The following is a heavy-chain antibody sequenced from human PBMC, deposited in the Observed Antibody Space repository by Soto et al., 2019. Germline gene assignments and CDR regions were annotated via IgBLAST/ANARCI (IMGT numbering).Heavy chain of an antibody. J-gene: IGHJ4*02. CDR3: ARGKTGTPPLDY. D-gene: IGHD1-1*01. V-gene: IGHV4-31*03. CDR2: IYYSGST. CDR1: GGSISSGGYY. Sequence: LSLTCSVSGGSISSGGYYWSWIRQHPGKGLEWIGYIYYSGSTYYNPSLKSRVTISVDTSKNQFSLKLSSVTAADTAVYYCARGKTGTPPLDYWGQGTLVTVSS.